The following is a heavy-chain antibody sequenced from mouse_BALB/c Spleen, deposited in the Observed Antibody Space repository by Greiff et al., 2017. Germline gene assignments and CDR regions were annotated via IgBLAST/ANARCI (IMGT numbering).Heavy chain of an antibody. Sequence: EVQLMESGPGLVKPSQSLSLTCTVTGYSITSDYAWNWIRQFPGNKLEWMGYISYSGSTSYNPSLKSRISITRDTSKNQFFLQLNSVTTEDTATYYCARAFAYWGQGTLVSVSA. V-gene: IGHV3-2*02. CDR1: GYSITSDYA. CDR3: ARAFAY. CDR2: ISYSGST. J-gene: IGHJ3*01.